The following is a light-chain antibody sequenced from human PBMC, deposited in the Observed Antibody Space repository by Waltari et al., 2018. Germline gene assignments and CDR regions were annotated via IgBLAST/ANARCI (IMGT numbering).Light chain of an antibody. CDR1: RSDLGLYDY. V-gene: IGLV2-14*03. Sequence: SALTQPASMSGSPGQSITISCTGTRSDLGLYDYVSWYQQHPGKAPKRIISDVSQRPSGVTARFSGSKSGYTASLTISGLQTEDEADYYCSAYTATDTYVFGSGTTVTVL. J-gene: IGLJ1*01. CDR2: DVS. CDR3: SAYTATDTYV.